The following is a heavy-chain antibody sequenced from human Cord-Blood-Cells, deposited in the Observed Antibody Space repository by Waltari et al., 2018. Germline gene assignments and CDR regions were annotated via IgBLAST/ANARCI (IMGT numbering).Heavy chain of an antibody. J-gene: IGHJ6*02. CDR3: ARDGSSSGNYGMDV. CDR2: IYHSGST. D-gene: IGHD6-6*01. Sequence: QVQLQESGPGLVKPSEPLSLTCAVSGYSISSGYYWGWIRQPPGKGLEWIGSIYHSGSTYYNPSLKSRVTISVDTSKNQFSLKLSSVTAADTAVYYCARDGSSSGNYGMDVWGQGTTVTVSS. CDR1: GYSISSGYY. V-gene: IGHV4-38-2*02.